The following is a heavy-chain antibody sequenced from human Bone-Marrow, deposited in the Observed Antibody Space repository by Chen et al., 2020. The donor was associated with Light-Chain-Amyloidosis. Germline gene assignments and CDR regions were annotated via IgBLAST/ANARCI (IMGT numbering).Heavy chain of an antibody. CDR3: ATEGRDPGYSYGYLNY. CDR2: IYSGGST. V-gene: IGHV3-53*02. Sequence: EVHLVETGGALIQPGGSLRLSCAASGLSVSRSSMSWVRQAPGKGLEWVSLIYSGGSTYYADFVKGRFTISRDSSKNTVYLQMNSLRAEDTALYYCATEGRDPGYSYGYLNYWGQGTLVTVSS. CDR1: GLSVSRSS. J-gene: IGHJ4*02. D-gene: IGHD5-18*01.